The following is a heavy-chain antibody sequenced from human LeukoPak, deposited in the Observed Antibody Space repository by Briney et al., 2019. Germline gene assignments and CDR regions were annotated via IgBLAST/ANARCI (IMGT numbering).Heavy chain of an antibody. Sequence: SETLSLTCAVSGGSLSGYYWSWIRQPPGRGLEWIGEINYGGSTNYNSSLKSRVIISVDTSKNQFSLRLSSVTAADTAVYYCARGNFDIWGQGTMVTVSS. CDR2: INYGGST. V-gene: IGHV4-34*01. CDR1: GGSLSGYY. J-gene: IGHJ3*02. CDR3: ARGNFDI.